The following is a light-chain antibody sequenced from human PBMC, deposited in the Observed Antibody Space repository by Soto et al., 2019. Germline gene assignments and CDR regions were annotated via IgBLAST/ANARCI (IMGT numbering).Light chain of an antibody. J-gene: IGKJ4*01. Sequence: DIVMTQSPDSLVVSLGERAAINCKSSQSVLYSSKNKNYLAWYQQKPGHPPKLLIYWASTRESGVPDRFGGSGAATDFTLTISSLQAEDVAVYYCQQYYSSPLTFGGGTKVEIK. CDR3: QQYYSSPLT. V-gene: IGKV4-1*01. CDR1: QSVLYSSKNKNY. CDR2: WAS.